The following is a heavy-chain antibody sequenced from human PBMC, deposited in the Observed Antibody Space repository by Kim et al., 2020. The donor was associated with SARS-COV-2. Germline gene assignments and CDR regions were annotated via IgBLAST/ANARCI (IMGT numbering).Heavy chain of an antibody. Sequence: GGSLRLSCAVSGFTFSSYGMHWVRQAPGKGLEWVAVISYDGSNKYYADSVKGRFTISRDNSKNTLYLQMNSLRAEDTAVYYCAKPACDSSGYYLSYFDYWGQGTLVTVSS. D-gene: IGHD3-22*01. V-gene: IGHV3-30*18. CDR2: ISYDGSNK. J-gene: IGHJ4*02. CDR3: AKPACDSSGYYLSYFDY. CDR1: GFTFSSYG.